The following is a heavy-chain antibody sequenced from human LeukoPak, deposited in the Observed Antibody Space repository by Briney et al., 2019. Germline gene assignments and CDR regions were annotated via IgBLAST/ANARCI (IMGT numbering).Heavy chain of an antibody. J-gene: IGHJ6*03. CDR1: GFTFSSYN. V-gene: IGHV3-48*01. CDR2: ISSSSSTI. CDR3: ARRAFSYYYMDV. Sequence: GSLRLSCAASGFTFSSYNMNWVRQAPGKGLEWVSYISSSSSTIYYADSVKGRFTISRDNAKTSLYLQMNSLRAGDTAVYFCARRAFSYYYMDVWGKGTTVTVSS. D-gene: IGHD3-3*02.